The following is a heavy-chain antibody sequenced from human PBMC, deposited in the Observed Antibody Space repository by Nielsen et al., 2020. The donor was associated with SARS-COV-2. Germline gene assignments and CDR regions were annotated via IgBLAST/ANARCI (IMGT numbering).Heavy chain of an antibody. J-gene: IGHJ5*02. CDR1: GFTVSSNY. D-gene: IGHD3-10*01. V-gene: IGHV3-53*04. CDR2: IYSGGST. CDR3: ARLSDYYGSGKNWFDP. Sequence: GESLKISCAASGFTVSSNYMSWVRQAPGKGLEWVSVIYSGGSTYYADSVKGRFTISRHNSKNTLYLQMNSLRAEDTAVYYCARLSDYYGSGKNWFDPWGQGTLVTVSS.